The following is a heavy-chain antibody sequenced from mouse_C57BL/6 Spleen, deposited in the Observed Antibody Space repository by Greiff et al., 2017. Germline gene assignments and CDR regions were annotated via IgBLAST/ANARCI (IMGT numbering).Heavy chain of an antibody. CDR3: ARESTAQATYWFAY. CDR2: INPSNGGT. D-gene: IGHD3-2*02. Sequence: VKLQQPGTELVKPGASVKLSCKASGYTFTSYWMHWVKQRPGQGLEWIGNINPSNGGTNYNEKFKSKATLTVDKSSSTAYMQLSSLTSEDSAVYYCARESTAQATYWFAYWGQGTLVTVSA. CDR1: GYTFTSYW. J-gene: IGHJ3*01. V-gene: IGHV1-53*01.